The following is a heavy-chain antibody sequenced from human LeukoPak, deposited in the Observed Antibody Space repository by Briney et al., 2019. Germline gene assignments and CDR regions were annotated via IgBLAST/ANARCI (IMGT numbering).Heavy chain of an antibody. V-gene: IGHV3-7*01. CDR2: IKEDGSRE. Sequence: PGGSLRLSCAASGFTFSTYWMTWVRQAPGKGLEWVANIKEDGSREYYVDSVKGRFTISRDNAKNSLYLQMNSLRAEDTAVYYCARAEFSGCFDYWGQGTLVTVSS. CDR1: GFTFSTYW. J-gene: IGHJ4*02. CDR3: ARAEFSGCFDY. D-gene: IGHD6-19*01.